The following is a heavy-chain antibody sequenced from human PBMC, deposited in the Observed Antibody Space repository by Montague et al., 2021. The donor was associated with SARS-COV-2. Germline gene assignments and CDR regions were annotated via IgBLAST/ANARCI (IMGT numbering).Heavy chain of an antibody. J-gene: IGHJ4*02. Sequence: SETLSPTRSVSGGSISDYYWNWIRQPPGKGLEWIGYIYYNTGNTNYNPSLQSRVTISLDTSKNQFSLNLRSVTAADTALYFCARGTGYDYYFDCWGLGTLVTVSS. CDR3: ARGTGYDYYFDC. CDR1: GGSISDYY. V-gene: IGHV4-59*01. D-gene: IGHD5-12*01. CDR2: IYYNTGNT.